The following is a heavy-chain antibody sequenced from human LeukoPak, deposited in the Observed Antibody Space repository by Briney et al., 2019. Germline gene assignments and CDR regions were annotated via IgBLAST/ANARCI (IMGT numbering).Heavy chain of an antibody. CDR2: ISSSSSYI. CDR3: ARDTIVGLPMDV. J-gene: IGHJ6*02. D-gene: IGHD1-26*01. CDR1: GFTFSNAW. Sequence: PGGSLRLSCAASGFTFSNAWMNWVRQAPGKGLEWVSSISSSSSYIYYADSVKGRFTISRDNAKNSLYLQMNSLRAEDTAVYYCARDTIVGLPMDVWGQGTTVTVSS. V-gene: IGHV3-21*01.